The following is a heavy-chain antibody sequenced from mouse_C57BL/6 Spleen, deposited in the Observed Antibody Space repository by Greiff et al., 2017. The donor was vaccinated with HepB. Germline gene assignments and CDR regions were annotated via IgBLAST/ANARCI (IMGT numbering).Heavy chain of an antibody. CDR3: ARLRGKDY. D-gene: IGHD2-1*01. Sequence: VQLQQSGAELVKPGASVKLSCKASGYTFTSYWMQWVKQRPGQGLEWIGEIDPSDSYTNYNQKFKGKATLTVDTSSSTAYMQLSSLTSEDSAVYYCARLRGKDYWGQGTTLTVSS. J-gene: IGHJ2*01. CDR2: IDPSDSYT. CDR1: GYTFTSYW. V-gene: IGHV1-50*01.